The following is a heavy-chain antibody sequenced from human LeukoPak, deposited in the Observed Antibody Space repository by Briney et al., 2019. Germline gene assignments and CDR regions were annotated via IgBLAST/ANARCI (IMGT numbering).Heavy chain of an antibody. CDR2: IKRKTERGAT. CDR3: TGHDYYDSSGYWPFDY. Sequence: PGRSLRPSCAAAGFTFSNACMSWVRHAPGKWLEWVGCIKRKTERGATEHATPVKGRFTISRDDSKHTLYLKINSVKTEDTAVYYCTGHDYYDSSGYWPFDYWGQGTLVTVSS. J-gene: IGHJ4*02. V-gene: IGHV3-15*01. D-gene: IGHD3-22*01. CDR1: GFTFSNAC.